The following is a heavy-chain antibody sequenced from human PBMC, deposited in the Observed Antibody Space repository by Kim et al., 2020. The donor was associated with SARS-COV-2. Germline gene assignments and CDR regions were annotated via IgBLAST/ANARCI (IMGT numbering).Heavy chain of an antibody. Sequence: SETLSLTCAVYGGSFSGYYWSWIRQPPGKGLEWIGEINHIGSTNYNPSLKSRVTISVDTSKNQFSLKLSSVTAADTAVYYCARGIHTQDYYGSGSHYYYGMDVGGQGTTVTVSS. J-gene: IGHJ6*02. CDR2: INHIGST. CDR1: GGSFSGYY. V-gene: IGHV4-34*01. D-gene: IGHD3-10*01. CDR3: ARGIHTQDYYGSGSHYYYGMDV.